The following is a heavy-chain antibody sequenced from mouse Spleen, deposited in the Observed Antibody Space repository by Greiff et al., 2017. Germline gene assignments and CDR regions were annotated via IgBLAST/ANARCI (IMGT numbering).Heavy chain of an antibody. V-gene: IGHV5-9-1*01. J-gene: IGHJ3*01. D-gene: IGHD2-4*01. CDR3: ARLDDYDRAWFAY. Sequence: EVMLVESGGGLVKPGGSLKLSCAASGFTFSSYAMSWVRQTPEKRLEWVATISSGGSYTYYPDSVKGRFTISRDNAKNTLYLQMSSLRSEDTAMYYCARLDDYDRAWFAYWGQGTLVTVSA. CDR1: GFTFSSYA. CDR2: ISSGGSYT.